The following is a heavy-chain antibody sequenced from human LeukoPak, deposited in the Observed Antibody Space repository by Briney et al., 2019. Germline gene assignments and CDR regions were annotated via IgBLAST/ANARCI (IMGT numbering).Heavy chain of an antibody. CDR1: GGTFSSYA. CDR3: ATSAGEPVLRYFDWLRFFDY. J-gene: IGHJ4*02. CDR2: IIPIFGTA. D-gene: IGHD3-9*01. V-gene: IGHV1-69*13. Sequence: LRASVKVSCTASGGTFSSYAISWVRQAPGQGLEWMGGIIPIFGTANYAQKFQGRVTITADESTSTAYMELSSLRSEDTAVYYCATSAGEPVLRYFDWLRFFDYWGQGTLVTVSS.